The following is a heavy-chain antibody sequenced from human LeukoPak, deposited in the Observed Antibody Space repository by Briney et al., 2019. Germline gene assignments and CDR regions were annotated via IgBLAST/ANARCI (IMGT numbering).Heavy chain of an antibody. J-gene: IGHJ4*02. Sequence: PSETLSLTCTVSGDSTTSSSHYWGWVRQPPGKGLEWIGGIYYSGSTYYNPSLKSRVTISVDTSKNQFSLNLRSVTAADTAVYYCARQGPLSGYDYAAFDYWGQGTLVIVSS. CDR3: ARQGPLSGYDYAAFDY. CDR1: GDSTTSSSHY. V-gene: IGHV4-39*01. CDR2: IYYSGST. D-gene: IGHD5-12*01.